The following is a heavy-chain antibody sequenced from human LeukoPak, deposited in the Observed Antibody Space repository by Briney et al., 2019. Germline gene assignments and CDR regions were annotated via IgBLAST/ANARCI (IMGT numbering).Heavy chain of an antibody. J-gene: IGHJ4*02. V-gene: IGHV4-59*01. D-gene: IGHD6-13*01. CDR2: ISYSGST. Sequence: ASETLSLTCTVSGGSISSYYWSWIRQPPGKGLEWIGYISYSGSTNYNPSLNSRVTISVDTSKNQFSLKLSSVTAADTAVYYCASQQYSSTLIFDYWGQGTLVTVSS. CDR3: ASQQYSSTLIFDY. CDR1: GGSISSYY.